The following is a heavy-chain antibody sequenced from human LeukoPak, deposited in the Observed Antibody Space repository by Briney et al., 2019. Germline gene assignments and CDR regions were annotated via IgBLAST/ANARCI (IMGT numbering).Heavy chain of an antibody. CDR1: GYTFTNYD. CDR3: ARRKYSAYDLFDY. V-gene: IGHV1-8*03. CDR2: MNPNSGNT. Sequence: ASVKVSCKASGYTFTNYDINWVRQSTGQGLEWMGWMNPNSGNTGYAQKYQGRVTITRNTSISTAYMELSSLRSEDTAVYYCARRKYSAYDLFDYWGQGTLVTVSS. J-gene: IGHJ4*02. D-gene: IGHD5-12*01.